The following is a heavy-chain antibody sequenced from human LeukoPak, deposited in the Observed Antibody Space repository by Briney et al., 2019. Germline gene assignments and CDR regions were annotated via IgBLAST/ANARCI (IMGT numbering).Heavy chain of an antibody. V-gene: IGHV4-30-4*01. D-gene: IGHD3-10*01. Sequence: SETLSLTCIVSGGSISSGDYYWSWIRQPPGTGLEWIGHIYYSGNTYYNPSLKSRLTISLDTSKNHFSLKLSSVTAADTAVYYCAVREPGIRWFDPWGQGALVTVSS. CDR1: GGSISSGDYY. CDR2: IYYSGNT. CDR3: AVREPGIRWFDP. J-gene: IGHJ5*02.